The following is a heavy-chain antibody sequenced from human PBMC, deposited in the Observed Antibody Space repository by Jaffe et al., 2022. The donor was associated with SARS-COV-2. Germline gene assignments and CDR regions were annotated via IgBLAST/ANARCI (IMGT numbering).Heavy chain of an antibody. Sequence: QVQLVQSGAEVKKPGASVKVSCKASGYTFTSYAMHWVRQAPGQRLEWMGWINAGNGNTKYSQKFQGRVTITRDTSASTAYMELSSLRSEDTAVYYCATTSGGYSGYMGLGAFDIWGQGTMVTVSS. J-gene: IGHJ3*02. D-gene: IGHD5-12*01. CDR2: INAGNGNT. CDR1: GYTFTSYA. CDR3: ATTSGGYSGYMGLGAFDI. V-gene: IGHV1-3*01.